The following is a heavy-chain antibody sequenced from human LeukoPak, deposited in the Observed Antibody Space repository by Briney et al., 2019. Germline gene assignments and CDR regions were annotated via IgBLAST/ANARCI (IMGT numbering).Heavy chain of an antibody. Sequence: GGSLRLSCAASGFTFSSYEMNWVRQAPGKGLEWVSYISSSGSTIYYADSVKGRFTISRDNAKNSLYLQMDSLRAEDTAVYYCARVVATSNFDFWGQGTLVTVSS. CDR1: GFTFSSYE. CDR2: ISSSGSTI. D-gene: IGHD5-12*01. J-gene: IGHJ4*02. V-gene: IGHV3-48*03. CDR3: ARVVATSNFDF.